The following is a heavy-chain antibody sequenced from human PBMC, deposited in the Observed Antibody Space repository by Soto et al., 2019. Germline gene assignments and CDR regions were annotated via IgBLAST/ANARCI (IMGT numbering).Heavy chain of an antibody. J-gene: IGHJ5*02. CDR3: ARDWDSSGLFNP. CDR2: ISYSGST. D-gene: IGHD3-10*01. CDR1: GASITTYY. Sequence: SETLSLTCSVSGASITTYYWSWIRQPPGKGLEWIGSISYSGSTKYNPSLESRVMISLDTSKNQFSLRLTSVTAADTALYYCARDWDSSGLFNPWGQGALVTVSS. V-gene: IGHV4-59*01.